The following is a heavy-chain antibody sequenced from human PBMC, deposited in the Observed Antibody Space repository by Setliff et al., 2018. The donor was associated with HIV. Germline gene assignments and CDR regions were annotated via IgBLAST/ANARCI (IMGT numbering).Heavy chain of an antibody. D-gene: IGHD1-26*01. CDR1: GYSIRDNFF. V-gene: IGHV4-59*08. CDR2: IYYSGNT. CDR3: ARHRDGGTYPLDY. J-gene: IGHJ4*02. Sequence: PSETLSLTCAVSGYSIRDNFFWGWIRQPPGKGLEWIGWIYYSGNTRYNPSLKSRVTISLDTSKNRFSLQLTSVTAADTAVYYCARHRDGGTYPLDYWGQGTLVTVSS.